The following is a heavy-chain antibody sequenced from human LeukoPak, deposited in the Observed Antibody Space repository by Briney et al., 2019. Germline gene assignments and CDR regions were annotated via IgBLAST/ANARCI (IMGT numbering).Heavy chain of an antibody. Sequence: PSETLSLTCTVSGGSISSYYWSWIRQPPGKGLGWIGYIYYSGSTNYNPSLKSRVTISVDTSKNQFSLKLSSVTAADTAVYYCARGTYYYDSSGYYTGFDPWGQGTLVTVSS. J-gene: IGHJ5*02. D-gene: IGHD3-22*01. CDR1: GGSISSYY. V-gene: IGHV4-59*01. CDR2: IYYSGST. CDR3: ARGTYYYDSSGYYTGFDP.